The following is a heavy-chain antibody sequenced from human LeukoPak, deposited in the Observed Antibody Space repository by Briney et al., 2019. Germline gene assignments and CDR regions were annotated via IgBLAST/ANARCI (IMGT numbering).Heavy chain of an antibody. J-gene: IGHJ4*02. V-gene: IGHV3-7*01. CDR1: GFTFSTYW. CDR3: ASFRLGYFDY. Sequence: GGSLRLSCAASGFTFSTYWMSWVRQAPGKGLEWVANIRQDGSEKYYVDSVKGRFTISRDNAKNSLYLQMNSLRAEDTAVYYCASFRLGYFDYWGQGTLVTVSS. D-gene: IGHD3-16*01. CDR2: IRQDGSEK.